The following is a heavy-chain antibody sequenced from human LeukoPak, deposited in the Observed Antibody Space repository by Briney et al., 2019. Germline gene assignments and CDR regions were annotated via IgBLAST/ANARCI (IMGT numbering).Heavy chain of an antibody. J-gene: IGHJ4*02. V-gene: IGHV4-39*01. CDR3: ARHRNYYDTPFDY. CDR2: IYCIGNT. D-gene: IGHD3-22*01. CDR1: GGSISSGSYY. Sequence: SETLSFTCTVSGGSISSGSYYWGWIRQPPGKGLERIGSIYCIGNTYYNPSLKSRVTISVGTSKNQFSLKLSSVTAADTAVYYCARHRNYYDTPFDYWGQGTLVTVSS.